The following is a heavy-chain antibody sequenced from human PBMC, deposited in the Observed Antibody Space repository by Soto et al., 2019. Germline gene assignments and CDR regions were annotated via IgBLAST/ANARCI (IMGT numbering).Heavy chain of an antibody. D-gene: IGHD5-18*01. V-gene: IGHV1-18*01. CDR2: ISAYNGNT. CDR1: GYTFSNYG. J-gene: IGHJ6*02. Sequence: QVQLVQSGAEVKKPGASVKVSCKASGYTFSNYGISWVRQAPGQGLEWMGWISAYNGNTNYAQKLQGRVTMTTDTPTSTAYMELRSLRSDDTAVYYCAREPTSEQLWLHYYGMDVWGQGTTVTVSS. CDR3: AREPTSEQLWLHYYGMDV.